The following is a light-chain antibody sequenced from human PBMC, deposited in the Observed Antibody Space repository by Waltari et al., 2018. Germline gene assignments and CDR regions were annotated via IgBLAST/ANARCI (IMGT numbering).Light chain of an antibody. V-gene: IGLV4-69*01. Sequence: LVLTQSPSASASLGASVKLTCTLSSGYSSNVLAWLPQPPGKGPRYLMKVNSDGSHRKGDDIPDRFSASKSGTECYLTIASLQSEDEADYYCQTGGHGTWVFGGGTKLTVL. J-gene: IGLJ3*02. CDR3: QTGGHGTWV. CDR1: SGYSSNV. CDR2: VNSDGSH.